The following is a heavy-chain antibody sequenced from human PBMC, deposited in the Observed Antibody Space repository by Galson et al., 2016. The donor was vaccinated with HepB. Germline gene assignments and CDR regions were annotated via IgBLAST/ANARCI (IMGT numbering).Heavy chain of an antibody. V-gene: IGHV3-66*01. CDR1: AFTVSGTY. CDR3: ARVTPPCWFDP. J-gene: IGHJ5*02. Sequence: SLRLSCAASAFTVSGTYMTWVRQSPGKGLEWVSLIYSGGITYYADSVKGRFSISTDISKNLSYLQMNSLSAEDTAVYYCARVTPPCWFDPWGQGTLVTVSS. CDR2: IYSGGIT.